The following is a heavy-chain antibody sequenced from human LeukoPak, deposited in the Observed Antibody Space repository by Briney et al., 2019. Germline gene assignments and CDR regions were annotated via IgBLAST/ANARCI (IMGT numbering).Heavy chain of an antibody. CDR3: TSGVYCTNGVCTY. Sequence: GGSLRLYCAASGFTFSGSAMLWVRQASGKGLEWVGRIRSKANSYATAYAASVKGRFTISRDDSKNTAYLQMNSLKTEYTAVYYCTSGVYCTNGVCTYWGQGTLVTVSS. CDR2: IRSKANSYAT. CDR1: GFTFSGSA. V-gene: IGHV3-73*01. J-gene: IGHJ4*02. D-gene: IGHD2-8*01.